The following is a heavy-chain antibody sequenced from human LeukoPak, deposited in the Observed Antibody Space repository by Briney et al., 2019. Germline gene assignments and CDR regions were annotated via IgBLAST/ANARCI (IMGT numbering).Heavy chain of an antibody. CDR3: ARAYYYDSSGPNWFDP. V-gene: IGHV4-30-4*01. Sequence: SETLSLTCTVSGGSISSGDYYWSWIRQPPGKGLEWIWYIYYSGSTYYNPSLKSRVTISVDTSKNQFSLKLSSVTAADTAVYYCARAYYYDSSGPNWFDPWGQGTLVTVSS. CDR1: GGSISSGDYY. D-gene: IGHD3-22*01. CDR2: IYYSGST. J-gene: IGHJ5*02.